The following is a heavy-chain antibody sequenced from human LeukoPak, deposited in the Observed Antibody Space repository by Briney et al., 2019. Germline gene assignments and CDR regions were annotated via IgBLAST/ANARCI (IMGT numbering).Heavy chain of an antibody. CDR3: ARVDGSSWSHFDY. J-gene: IGHJ4*02. CDR2: ISSSSSYI. D-gene: IGHD6-13*01. CDR1: GFTFSSYS. Sequence: GGSLRLSCAASGFTFSSYSMNWVRQAPGKGLEWVSSISSSSSYIYYADSVKGRFTISRDNAKNSLYLQMNSLRAEDTAVYYCARVDGSSWSHFDYWGQGTLVTVSS. V-gene: IGHV3-21*01.